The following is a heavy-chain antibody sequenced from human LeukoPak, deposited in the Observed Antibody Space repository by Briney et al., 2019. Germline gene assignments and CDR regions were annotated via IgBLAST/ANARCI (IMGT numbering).Heavy chain of an antibody. D-gene: IGHD5-18*01. CDR2: IKQDGSEK. V-gene: IGHV3-7*01. CDR1: GFTFSNYW. CDR3: ARDGRHTYGYYYYYYMDV. Sequence: GGSLRLSCAASGFTFSNYWMSWVRQAPGKGLEWVANIKQDGSEKYYVESVKGRFTISRDNAKNSLYLQMNSLRAEDTAVYYCARDGRHTYGYYYYYYMDVWGKGTTVTVSS. J-gene: IGHJ6*03.